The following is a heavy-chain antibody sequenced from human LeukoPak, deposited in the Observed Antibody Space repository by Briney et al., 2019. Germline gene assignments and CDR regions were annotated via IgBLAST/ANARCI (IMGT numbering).Heavy chain of an antibody. Sequence: SVTVSCTASGGTFSSYSISWVRQAPGQGLEWMGGIIPIFDTADYAQKFQGRVTITADESTSTAYMELSSLRSEDTAVFYCARISLGAIWGYYYGMDVWGQGTTVTVSS. CDR2: IIPIFDTA. V-gene: IGHV1-69*13. CDR1: GGTFSSYS. CDR3: ARISLGAIWGYYYGMDV. J-gene: IGHJ6*02. D-gene: IGHD1-26*01.